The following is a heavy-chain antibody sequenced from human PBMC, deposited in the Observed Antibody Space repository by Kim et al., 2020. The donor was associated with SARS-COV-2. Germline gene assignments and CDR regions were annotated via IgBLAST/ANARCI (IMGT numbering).Heavy chain of an antibody. CDR1: GFTFSSYE. V-gene: IGHV3-48*03. CDR2: ISSSGSTI. D-gene: IGHD1-26*01. J-gene: IGHJ3*02. CDR3: ARGCSGSYLVGLAFDI. Sequence: GGSLRLSCAASGFTFSSYEMNWVRQAPGKGLEWVSYISSSGSTIYYADSVKGRFTISIDNAKNSLYLQMNSLRAEDTAVYYCARGCSGSYLVGLAFDIWGQGTMVTVSS.